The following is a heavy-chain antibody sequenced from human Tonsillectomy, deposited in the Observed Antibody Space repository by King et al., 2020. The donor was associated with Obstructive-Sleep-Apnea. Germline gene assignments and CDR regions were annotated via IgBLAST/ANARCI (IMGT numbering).Heavy chain of an antibody. J-gene: IGHJ3*02. CDR3: ASAGTYYYGSGSLSAFDI. Sequence: QLQLVQSGAEVKKPGASVKVSCKASGYTFTGYYIHWVRQAPGQGLEWMGWINPHSGGTHSAQKFQGWVTMTRDTSITTAYMELSRLRSDDSAVYYCASAGTYYYGSGSLSAFDIWGQGTMVAVSS. CDR2: INPHSGGT. V-gene: IGHV1-2*04. CDR1: GYTFTGYY. D-gene: IGHD3-10*01.